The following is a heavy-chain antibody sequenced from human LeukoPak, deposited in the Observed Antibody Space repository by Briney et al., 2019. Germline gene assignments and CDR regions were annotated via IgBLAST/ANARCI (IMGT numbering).Heavy chain of an antibody. CDR1: GYTFTSYA. Sequence: ASVKVSCKASGYTFTSYAISWVRQAPGQGLEWMGWISAYNGNTNYAQKLQGRVTMTTDTSTSTAYMELRSLRSDDTAVYYCAREAQDIVVVPAAMTYYFDYWGQGTLVTVSS. CDR2: ISAYNGNT. CDR3: AREAQDIVVVPAAMTYYFDY. V-gene: IGHV1-18*01. D-gene: IGHD2-2*01. J-gene: IGHJ4*02.